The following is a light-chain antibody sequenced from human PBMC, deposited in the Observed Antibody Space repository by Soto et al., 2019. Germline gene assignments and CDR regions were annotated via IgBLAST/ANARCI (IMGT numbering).Light chain of an antibody. V-gene: IGLV4-69*01. CDR3: QTWGTGIRV. J-gene: IGLJ1*01. CDR1: SGHSNYA. Sequence: QLVLTQLPSASASLGASVKLTCTLSSGHSNYAIAWHQQQPEKGPRYLMKVNSDGSHRKGDGIPDRFSGSSSGAQRYLTISSLQSEDEADYYCQTWGTGIRVFGTGTKVTVL. CDR2: VNSDGSH.